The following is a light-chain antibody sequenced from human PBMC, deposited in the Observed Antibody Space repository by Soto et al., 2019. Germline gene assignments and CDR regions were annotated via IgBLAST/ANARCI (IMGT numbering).Light chain of an antibody. CDR3: QQLNAYPLT. CDR2: AAS. V-gene: IGKV1-9*01. CDR1: QSISTY. J-gene: IGKJ4*01. Sequence: DIQMTQSPPSLSASVGDRVTITCRASQSISTYLAWYQQASGKAPKLLISAASTLQRGVPSRFSGSGSGTQFTLTISSLQPEDFATYYCQQLNAYPLTFGGGTKVDIK.